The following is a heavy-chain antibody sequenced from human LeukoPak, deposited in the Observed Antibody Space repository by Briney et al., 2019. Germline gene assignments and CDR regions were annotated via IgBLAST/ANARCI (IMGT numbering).Heavy chain of an antibody. CDR2: INPSGDPT. V-gene: IGHV1-46*01. Sequence: GASVKVSCKASGYSFTSHYMHWVRQAPGQGLEWVGIINPSGDPTTYAQKFQGRVTMTSDMSTSTVYMELSSLRSEDTAVYYCARSSGYYSSLFYMHVWGKGTTVTVSS. CDR1: GYSFTSHY. D-gene: IGHD3-22*01. CDR3: ARSSGYYSSLFYMHV. J-gene: IGHJ6*03.